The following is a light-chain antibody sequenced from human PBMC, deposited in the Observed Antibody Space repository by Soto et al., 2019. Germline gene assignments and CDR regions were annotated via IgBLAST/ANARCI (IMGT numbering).Light chain of an antibody. J-gene: IGKJ5*01. CDR1: QGIGDT. CDR3: QQRSNWTAT. V-gene: IGKV3-11*01. Sequence: EVVMRQSPATLSVSPGEGATLSCRARQGIGDTLAWYQQTLGQAPRLXIYDASYRDTGIPARFSGSGAGSVCTRTISSLEPEDFAVDFCQQRSNWTATFGQGTRLE. CDR2: DAS.